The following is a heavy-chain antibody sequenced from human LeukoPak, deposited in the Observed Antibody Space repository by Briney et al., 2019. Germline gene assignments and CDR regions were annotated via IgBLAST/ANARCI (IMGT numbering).Heavy chain of an antibody. CDR1: GGTFSSYA. Sequence: ASVKVSCKASGGTFSSYAISWVRQAPGQGLEWMGIINPSGGTTNYAQKFQGRVTMTIGTSTSTLYMELRSLRSDDTAVYYCARGRTHRRLWLGESTGGPFDYWGQGTLVTVSS. D-gene: IGHD3-10*01. V-gene: IGHV1-46*01. CDR3: ARGRTHRRLWLGESTGGPFDY. CDR2: INPSGGTT. J-gene: IGHJ4*02.